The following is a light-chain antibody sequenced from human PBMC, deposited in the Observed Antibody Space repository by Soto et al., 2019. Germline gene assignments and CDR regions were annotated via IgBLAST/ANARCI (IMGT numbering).Light chain of an antibody. V-gene: IGKV1-5*03. J-gene: IGKJ5*01. Sequence: DIEMTQSPSTLSASLGDSVTITCRASQSISIWLAWYQQKPGKAPNLLIYKASSLQSGVPSRFSGSGSGTDFTLTITNLQPDDSATYYCQQYYSYPITFGQGTRLEIK. CDR1: QSISIW. CDR3: QQYYSYPIT. CDR2: KAS.